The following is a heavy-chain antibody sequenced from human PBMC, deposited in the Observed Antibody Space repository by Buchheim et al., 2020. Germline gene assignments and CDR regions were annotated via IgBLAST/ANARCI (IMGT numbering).Heavy chain of an antibody. Sequence: QVQLQESGPGLVKPSETLSLICSVSGVSISSHDWSWIRQPPGKRLEWIGQITHRGNIYYHSSLKSRVTISIDTSENQLSLKLNSVTVADTAAYYCAKGGQQLDYWGQG. CDR1: GVSISSHD. J-gene: IGHJ4*02. CDR3: AKGGQQLDY. V-gene: IGHV4-59*11. CDR2: ITHRGNI. D-gene: IGHD6-13*01.